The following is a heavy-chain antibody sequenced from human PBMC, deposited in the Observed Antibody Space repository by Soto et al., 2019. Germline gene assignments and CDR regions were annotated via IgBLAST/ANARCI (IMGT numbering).Heavy chain of an antibody. Sequence: ASVKVSCKASGGTFSSYAISWVRQAPGQGLEWMGGIIPILGTANYAQKFQGRVTITADKSTSTAYMELSSLRSEDTAVYYCASPIAVAGTSFDYWGQGTLVTVSS. D-gene: IGHD6-19*01. CDR1: GGTFSSYA. V-gene: IGHV1-69*10. CDR3: ASPIAVAGTSFDY. CDR2: IIPILGTA. J-gene: IGHJ4*02.